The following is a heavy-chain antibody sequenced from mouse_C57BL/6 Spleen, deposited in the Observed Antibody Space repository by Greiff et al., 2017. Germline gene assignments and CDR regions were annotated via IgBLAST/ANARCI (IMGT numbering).Heavy chain of an antibody. V-gene: IGHV1-85*01. J-gene: IGHJ2*01. D-gene: IGHD2-4*01. CDR3: AKGGMITTSTFDY. CDR2: VYPRDGSP. Sequence: QVQLQQSGPELVKPGASVTLSCKASGYTFTSYDINWVNQRPGQGLEWIGGVYPRDGSPKYNEKFKGKATLTVDTSSRTAYREHHSLTSEDSAVYFCAKGGMITTSTFDYWGQGTTLTVSS. CDR1: GYTFTSYD.